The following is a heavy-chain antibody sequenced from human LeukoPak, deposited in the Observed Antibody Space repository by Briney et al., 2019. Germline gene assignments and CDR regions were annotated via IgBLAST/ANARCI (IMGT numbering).Heavy chain of an antibody. V-gene: IGHV4-39*01. CDR1: GGSISSSSYY. CDR2: IYYSGST. Sequence: SETLSLTCTVSGGSISSSSYYWGWIRQPPGKGLEWIGSIYYSGSTYYNPSLKSRVTISVDTSKNQLSLKLSSVTAADTAVYYCARAERYCSGGSCYSFDYWGQGTLVTVSS. CDR3: ARAERYCSGGSCYSFDY. J-gene: IGHJ4*02. D-gene: IGHD2-15*01.